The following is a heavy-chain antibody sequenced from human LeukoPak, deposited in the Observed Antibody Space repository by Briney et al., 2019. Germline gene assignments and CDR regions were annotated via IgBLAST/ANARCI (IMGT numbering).Heavy chain of an antibody. J-gene: IGHJ4*02. CDR2: IYYSGST. V-gene: IGHV4-59*12. Sequence: SETLSLTCTVSGGSISSYYWSWIRQPPGKGLEWIGYIYYSGSTYYNPSLKSRVTISVDTSKNQFSLKLSSVTAADTAVYYCASRDGYNYHGYWGQGTLVTVSS. CDR1: GGSISSYY. CDR3: ASRDGYNYHGY. D-gene: IGHD5-24*01.